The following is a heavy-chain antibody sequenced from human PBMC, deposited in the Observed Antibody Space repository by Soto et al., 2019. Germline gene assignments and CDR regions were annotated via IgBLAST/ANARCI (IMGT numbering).Heavy chain of an antibody. CDR3: ARESSGYQSGGMDV. V-gene: IGHV3-53*01. CDR1: GFTVSSNY. D-gene: IGHD3-22*01. J-gene: IGHJ6*02. Sequence: GGSLRLSCAASGFTVSSNYMSWVRQAPGKGLEWVSVIYSGGSTYYADSVKGRFTISRDNSKNTLYLQMNSLRAEDTAVYYCARESSGYQSGGMDVWGQGTTVTVSS. CDR2: IYSGGST.